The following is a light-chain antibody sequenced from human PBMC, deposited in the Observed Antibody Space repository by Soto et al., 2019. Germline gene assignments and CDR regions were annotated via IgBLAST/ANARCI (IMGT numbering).Light chain of an antibody. Sequence: QSALTQPASVSGSPGQSITISCTGTSSDVGGYNYVSWCQQHPGKAPKLIIYEVNNRPSGVSNRFSGSKSGNTASLTISGLQAEDEADYYCSSYTSSSTVVFGGGTKLTVL. CDR2: EVN. J-gene: IGLJ2*01. CDR3: SSYTSSSTVV. V-gene: IGLV2-14*01. CDR1: SSDVGGYNY.